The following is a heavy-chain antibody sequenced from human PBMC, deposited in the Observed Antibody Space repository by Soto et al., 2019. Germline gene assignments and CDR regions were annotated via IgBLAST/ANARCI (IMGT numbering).Heavy chain of an antibody. CDR3: ANRDTSMVTRYYYGMDV. J-gene: IGHJ6*02. V-gene: IGHV3-23*01. CDR2: ISGSGDRT. D-gene: IGHD5-18*01. Sequence: GGSLRLSCAASGFAFSSYDMSWFRQAPGKGLEWVSAISGSGDRTYYADSVRGRFTISRDNSKNTLYLQMNSLRAEDTAVYFCANRDTSMVTRYYYGMDVWGQGTTVTVSS. CDR1: GFAFSSYD.